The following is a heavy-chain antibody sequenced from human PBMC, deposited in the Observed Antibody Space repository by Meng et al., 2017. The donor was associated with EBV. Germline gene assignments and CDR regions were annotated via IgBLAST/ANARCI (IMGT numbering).Heavy chain of an antibody. CDR2: IYWDDDK. CDR1: GFSLSTRGVG. V-gene: IGHV2-5*02. CDR3: AHIIAARPFDY. J-gene: IGHJ4*02. D-gene: IGHD6-6*01. Sequence: QLPFTESGPSLVQPTQALTLTRTFSGFSLSTRGVGVGWIRQPPGKALEWLALIYWDDDKRYSPSLKSRLTITKDTSKNQVVLPLTNMDPVDAATYYCAHIIAARPFDYWGQGTLVTVSS.